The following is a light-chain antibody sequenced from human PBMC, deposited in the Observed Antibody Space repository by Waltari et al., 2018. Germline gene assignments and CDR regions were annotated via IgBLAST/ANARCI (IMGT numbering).Light chain of an antibody. J-gene: IGKJ1*01. CDR1: QSVGRY. V-gene: IGKV3-20*01. CDR2: DAS. Sequence: SCRASQSVGRYLAWYQQKPGQAPRLLIYDASTRATGSPDRFSGSGSVTDFSLTISRLESEDFAVYYCQKYVNLPATFGQGTKVGIK. CDR3: QKYVNLPAT.